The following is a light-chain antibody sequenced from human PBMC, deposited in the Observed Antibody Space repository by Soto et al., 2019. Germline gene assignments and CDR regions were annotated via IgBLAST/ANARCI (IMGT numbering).Light chain of an antibody. CDR1: QSVSSN. Sequence: EIVMTQSPATLSVAPRYRDTSACMASQSVSSNLAWYQQKPGQAPMLLISGASTRATGIPARFSGSGSGTEFTLTISSLQSEDFAVYYCQQYNNWPQTFGQGTKV. CDR3: QQYNNWPQT. CDR2: GAS. V-gene: IGKV3-15*01. J-gene: IGKJ1*01.